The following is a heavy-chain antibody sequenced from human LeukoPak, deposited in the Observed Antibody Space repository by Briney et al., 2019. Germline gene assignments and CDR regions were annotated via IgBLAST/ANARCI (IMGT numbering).Heavy chain of an antibody. D-gene: IGHD3-10*01. V-gene: IGHV4-31*03. Sequence: PSETLSLTCTVSGGSISSGGYYWSWIRQHPGKGLEWIGSIYYSGSPYYNPSLKSRVTISVETSKNQFSLKLSSVTAADTAVYYCARVYYYGSGSYPYYFDYWGQGTLVTVSS. CDR3: ARVYYYGSGSYPYYFDY. CDR1: GGSISSGGYY. CDR2: IYYSGSP. J-gene: IGHJ4*02.